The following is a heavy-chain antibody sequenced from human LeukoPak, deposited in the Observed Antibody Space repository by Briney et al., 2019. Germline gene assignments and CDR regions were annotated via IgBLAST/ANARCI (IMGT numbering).Heavy chain of an antibody. CDR2: ISSTSSYI. CDR3: ARNRLPGYARGWKAYNWFDP. Sequence: GGSLRLSCAASGFAFNDYNMNWVRLSPGKGLEWVSSISSTSSYIHYADSVKGRFTISRDNAKRSLFLQMNSLRAEDTAVYYCARNRLPGYARGWKAYNWFDPWGRGTLVTVSS. D-gene: IGHD6-19*01. J-gene: IGHJ5*02. CDR1: GFAFNDYN. V-gene: IGHV3-21*04.